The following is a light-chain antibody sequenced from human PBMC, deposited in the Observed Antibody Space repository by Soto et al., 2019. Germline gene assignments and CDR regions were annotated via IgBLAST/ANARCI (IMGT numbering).Light chain of an antibody. CDR1: QSVLYSSNNKNY. V-gene: IGKV4-1*01. Sequence: DIVMTQSPDSLAVSLGERATINCKSSQSVLYSSNNKNYLAWYQQKPGQPPKLLIYWASTRESVVPDRFSGSGSGTDFTVTISSLQAEDVAVYSCQQYYSTPVTFGPGTKVDIK. J-gene: IGKJ3*01. CDR2: WAS. CDR3: QQYYSTPVT.